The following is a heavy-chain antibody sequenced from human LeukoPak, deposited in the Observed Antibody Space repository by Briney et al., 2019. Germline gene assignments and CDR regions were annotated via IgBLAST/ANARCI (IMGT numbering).Heavy chain of an antibody. CDR2: INYSGTT. V-gene: IGHV4-34*01. CDR3: ARGDRYSSNWPFDI. CDR1: GGSFSGYY. Sequence: SETLSLTCAVYGGSFSGYYXSWIRQSPGXGLDWIGEINYSGTTNYKPSLKSRVTISVDTSKNQLSLKLTSVTAADTAVYYCARGDRYSSNWPFDIWGQGTLATVSS. D-gene: IGHD6-13*01. J-gene: IGHJ4*02.